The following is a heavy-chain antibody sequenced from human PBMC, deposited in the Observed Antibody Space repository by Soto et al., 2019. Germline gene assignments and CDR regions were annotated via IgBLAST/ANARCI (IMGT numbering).Heavy chain of an antibody. D-gene: IGHD6-19*01. CDR1: GYTITTYA. CDR2: INAGNGNT. CDR3: ARVWGSGWSFDY. Sequence: ASVKVSCQASGYTITTYAMHRVRQAPGQRLEWMGWINAGNGNTKYSQKFQGRVTITRDTSASTAYMELSSLGSEDTAVYYCARVWGSGWSFDYWGQGTLVTVSS. J-gene: IGHJ4*02. V-gene: IGHV1-3*01.